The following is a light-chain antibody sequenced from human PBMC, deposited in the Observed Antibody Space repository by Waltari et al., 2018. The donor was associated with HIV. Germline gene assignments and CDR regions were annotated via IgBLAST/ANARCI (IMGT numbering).Light chain of an antibody. Sequence: QSALTQPASVSGSPGQSITISCIGTNSDVGCYNYVSGYQQHPGNAPKLIIYEVTNRPSGCSTRFSGSKAGNTASLTISGLQAEDEADYYCSSYTTTSTVVFGGGTKLTVL. CDR2: EVT. CDR3: SSYTTTSTVV. J-gene: IGLJ2*01. CDR1: NSDVGCYNY. V-gene: IGLV2-14*01.